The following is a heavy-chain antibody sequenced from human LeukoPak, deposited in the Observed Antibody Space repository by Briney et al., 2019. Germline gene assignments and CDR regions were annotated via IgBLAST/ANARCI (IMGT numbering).Heavy chain of an antibody. CDR3: ARASPGGYSGYDSLDY. D-gene: IGHD5-12*01. J-gene: IGHJ4*02. Sequence: GGSLRLSCAASGFTFSSYEMNWVRQAPGKGLEWVSYISSSGSTIYYADSVKGRFTISRDNAKNSQYLQMNSLRAEDTAVYYCARASPGGYSGYDSLDYWGQGTLVTVSS. CDR1: GFTFSSYE. CDR2: ISSSGSTI. V-gene: IGHV3-48*03.